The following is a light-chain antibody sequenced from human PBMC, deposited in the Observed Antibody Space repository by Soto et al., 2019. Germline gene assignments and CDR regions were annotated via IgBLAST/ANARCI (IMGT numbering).Light chain of an antibody. Sequence: DIQMTQSPSTLSASVGDRVTITCRASQSINNWLAWYQQKPGKAPKLLIYKASSLESGVPSRFSGSGSGTEFTLTISSLQPDDVATYYCQQYNSSFGQGTKVEIK. CDR2: KAS. V-gene: IGKV1-5*03. J-gene: IGKJ1*01. CDR1: QSINNW. CDR3: QQYNSS.